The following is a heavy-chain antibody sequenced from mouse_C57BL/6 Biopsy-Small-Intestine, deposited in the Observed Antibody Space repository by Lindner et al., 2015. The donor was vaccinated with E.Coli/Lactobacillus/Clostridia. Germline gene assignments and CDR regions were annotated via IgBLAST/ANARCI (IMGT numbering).Heavy chain of an antibody. CDR1: GYTFTGYW. J-gene: IGHJ1*03. CDR2: ILPGSGYT. V-gene: IGHV1-9*01. CDR3: TRAYSNWYFDV. Sequence: VQLQESGAELMKPGASAKISCKASGYTFTGYWIEWVKQRPGHGLEWIGEILPGSGYTNDKEKFKGKATFTADTSSNTAYMQLSSLTTEDSAIYYCTRAYSNWYFDVWGTGTTVTVSS. D-gene: IGHD2-5*01.